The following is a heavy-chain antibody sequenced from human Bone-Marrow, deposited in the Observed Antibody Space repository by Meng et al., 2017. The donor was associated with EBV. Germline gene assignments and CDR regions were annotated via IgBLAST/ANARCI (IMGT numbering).Heavy chain of an antibody. CDR2: IYHSGST. J-gene: IGHJ4*02. Sequence: QLQLQGSGSGLGKPSQTLSLTCAVSGGSISSGDYSWSWIRQPPGKGLEWIGNIYHSGSTFYNSSLNSRVTISVDRSKNQFSLKLTSVTAADTAVYYCARGNTLPEYYFGYWGQGTLVTASS. V-gene: IGHV4-30-2*01. D-gene: IGHD2-2*01. CDR3: ARGNTLPEYYFGY. CDR1: GGSISSGDYS.